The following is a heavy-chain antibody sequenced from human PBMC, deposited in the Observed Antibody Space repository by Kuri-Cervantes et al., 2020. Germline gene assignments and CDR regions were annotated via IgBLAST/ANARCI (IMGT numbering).Heavy chain of an antibody. V-gene: IGHV4-34*01. CDR1: GGSFSGYC. D-gene: IGHD5-12*01. Sequence: GSLRLSCAVYGGSFSGYCWSWIRQPPGKGLEWIGEINHSGSTNYNPSLKSRVTISVDTSKNQFSLKLSSVTAADTAVYYCATHYELVDIVATTGFDYWGQGTLVTVSS. CDR2: INHSGST. CDR3: ATHYELVDIVATTGFDY. J-gene: IGHJ4*02.